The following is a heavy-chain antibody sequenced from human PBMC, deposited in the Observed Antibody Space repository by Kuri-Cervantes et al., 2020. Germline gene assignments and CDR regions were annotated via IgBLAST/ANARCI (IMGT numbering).Heavy chain of an antibody. CDR2: ISWNSGST. J-gene: IGHJ4*02. CDR1: GFTFDDYA. V-gene: IGHV3-9*01. CDR3: ARGYSSGSPY. Sequence: SLKISCAASGFTFDDYAMHWVRQAPGKGLEWVSGISWNSGSTSYADSVKGRFTNSRDSAKNTLYLQMNSLRAEDTAIYYCARGYSSGSPYWGQGTLVTVSS. D-gene: IGHD6-19*01.